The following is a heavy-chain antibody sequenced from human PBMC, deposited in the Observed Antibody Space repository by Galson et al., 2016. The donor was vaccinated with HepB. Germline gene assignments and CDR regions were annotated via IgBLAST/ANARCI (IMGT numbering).Heavy chain of an antibody. CDR1: GVSISRYY. V-gene: IGHV4-59*01. J-gene: IGHJ4*02. CDR3: ARAVLYCSGGSCSTPFDY. Sequence: ETLSLTCTISGVSISRYYWDWIRQPSGKGLEWIGNIYSGGSTNYNPSLKSRVTILEDTSKNQFSLRLSSVTAADTAVYFCARAVLYCSGGSCSTPFDYWGQGTLVAVSS. CDR2: IYSGGST. D-gene: IGHD2-15*01.